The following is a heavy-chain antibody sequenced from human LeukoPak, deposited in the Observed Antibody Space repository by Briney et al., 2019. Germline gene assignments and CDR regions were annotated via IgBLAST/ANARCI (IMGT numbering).Heavy chain of an antibody. D-gene: IGHD3-22*01. CDR3: ASQYYYDSSGNTLYC. CDR2: INSSNSTI. J-gene: IGHJ4*02. V-gene: IGHV3-48*02. CDR1: GFTFSSYS. Sequence: GGPLTLSCAASGFTFSSYSMNWVRQAPGKGLEWVSYINSSNSTIYYADSEKARFTISRENAKNSLYPQMNSLRDEDTAVYYCASQYYYDSSGNTLYCWGQGTLVTVSP.